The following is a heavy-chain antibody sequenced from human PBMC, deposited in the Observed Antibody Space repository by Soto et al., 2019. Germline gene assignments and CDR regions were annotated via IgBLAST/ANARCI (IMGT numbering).Heavy chain of an antibody. CDR2: FYYRGST. J-gene: IGHJ4*02. V-gene: IGHV4-39*01. CDR3: ARHTVIAAAAPGRY. CDR1: GGSIRSSGCY. D-gene: IGHD6-13*01. Sequence: PSEPLSLTCSVSGGSIRSSGCYWGWISQPPGMGLEWIGSFYYRGSTYYNPSLKSRVTMSVDTSKNQFSLKLSSVTAADTAVYYCARHTVIAAAAPGRYWGQGTPVTVSS.